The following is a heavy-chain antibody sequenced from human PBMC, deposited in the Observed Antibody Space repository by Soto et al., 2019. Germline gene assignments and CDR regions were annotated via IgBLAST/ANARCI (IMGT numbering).Heavy chain of an antibody. J-gene: IGHJ4*02. Sequence: GGSLRLSCAASGFTFDNYAMNWVRQAPGKGLEWVAHISGSGGSTYYADSVKGRFTISRDNSKNTLYLQMDSLRAEDTAVYYCAKLDTATRSEFDYWGQGTLVTVSS. V-gene: IGHV3-23*01. D-gene: IGHD5-18*01. CDR3: AKLDTATRSEFDY. CDR2: ISGSGGST. CDR1: GFTFDNYA.